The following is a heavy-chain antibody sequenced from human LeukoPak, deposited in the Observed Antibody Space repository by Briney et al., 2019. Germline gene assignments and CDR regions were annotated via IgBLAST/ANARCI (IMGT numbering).Heavy chain of an antibody. Sequence: WASVKVSCKAAGYSLITYGISWVRQAPGQGLEWMGWISAYNGNTNYAQKLQGRVTVTTDTPTNTAYMELRSLRSDDTAVYYCARERKSSYDTLTGYYKSDAFDIWGQGTMVTVSS. CDR1: GYSLITYG. V-gene: IGHV1-18*01. CDR2: ISAYNGNT. D-gene: IGHD3-9*01. J-gene: IGHJ3*02. CDR3: ARERKSSYDTLTGYYKSDAFDI.